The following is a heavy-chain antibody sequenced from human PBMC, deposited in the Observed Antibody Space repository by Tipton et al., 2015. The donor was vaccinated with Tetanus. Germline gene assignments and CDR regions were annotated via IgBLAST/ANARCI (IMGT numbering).Heavy chain of an antibody. Sequence: QVQLVQSGAEVKKPGASVKVSCKASGYTFTGYYMYWVRQAPGQGLEWMGWIDPNSGGTVYAQKFQGRVTMTRDTSISTAYMELRSLRSDDTAVYYCARDRGDYIYYGMDVWGPGTMVTV. J-gene: IGHJ6*02. D-gene: IGHD3-22*01. CDR2: IDPNSGGT. CDR3: ARDRGDYIYYGMDV. CDR1: GYTFTGYY. V-gene: IGHV1-2*02.